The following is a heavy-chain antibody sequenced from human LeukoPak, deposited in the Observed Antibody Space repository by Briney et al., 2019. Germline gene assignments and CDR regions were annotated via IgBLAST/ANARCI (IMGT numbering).Heavy chain of an antibody. D-gene: IGHD6-19*01. CDR2: ISWNSGSI. J-gene: IGHJ4*02. Sequence: GRSLRLSCAASGFTFDDYAMHWVRQAPGKGLEWVSGISWNSGSIGYADSVKGRFTISRDNAKNSLYLQMNSLRAEDTAVYYCAVAGTIGALDYWGQGTLVTVSS. V-gene: IGHV3-9*01. CDR3: AVAGTIGALDY. CDR1: GFTFDDYA.